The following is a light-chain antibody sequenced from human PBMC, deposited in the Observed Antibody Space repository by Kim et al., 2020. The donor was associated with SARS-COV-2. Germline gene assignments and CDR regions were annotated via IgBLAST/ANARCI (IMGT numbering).Light chain of an antibody. J-gene: IGKJ2*01. V-gene: IGKV1-5*03. CDR3: QQYFTSST. CDR2: ETS. CDR1: QGVPDW. Sequence: ENRVTLAGRDGQGVPDWLAGERQRPGKAPKLLSCETSGLASGVPSRFSGSGAGTVFTLTITSLQPDDFATYYCQQYFTSSTFGQGTKLEI.